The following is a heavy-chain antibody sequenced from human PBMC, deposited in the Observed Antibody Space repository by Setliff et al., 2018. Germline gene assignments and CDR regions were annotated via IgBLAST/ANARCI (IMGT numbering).Heavy chain of an antibody. V-gene: IGHV1-46*01. Sequence: ASVKVSCKASGYTFTGYYMHWVRQAPGQGLEWMGIINPSGGSTSYAQKFQGRVTMTRDTSTGTVYMELSSLRSEDTAVYYCAKSWVVPAAITFSGFDPWGQGTLVTVSS. CDR2: INPSGGST. CDR1: GYTFTGYY. CDR3: AKSWVVPAAITFSGFDP. J-gene: IGHJ5*02. D-gene: IGHD2-2*01.